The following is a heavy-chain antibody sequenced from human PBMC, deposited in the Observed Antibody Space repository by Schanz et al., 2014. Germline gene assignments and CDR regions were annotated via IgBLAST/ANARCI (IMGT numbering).Heavy chain of an antibody. CDR1: GFTFSRHA. CDR2: ITYDGSNK. Sequence: QVELVESGGGVVQPGRSLRLSCAASGFTFSRHAMHWVRQAAGKGLEWVAAITYDGSNKYYAESVKGRFAISRDNSKDTLYLQMNSLRTEDTDVYFCAKSYDTSGYSGFDYWGQGTLVTVSS. CDR3: AKSYDTSGYSGFDY. V-gene: IGHV3-30*09. J-gene: IGHJ4*02. D-gene: IGHD3-22*01.